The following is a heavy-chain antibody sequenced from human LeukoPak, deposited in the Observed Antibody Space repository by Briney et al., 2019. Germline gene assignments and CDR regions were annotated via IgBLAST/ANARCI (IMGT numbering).Heavy chain of an antibody. CDR2: INSDGSST. Sequence: GGSLRLSCAASGFTFSSYWMHWVRQAPGKGLVWVSRINSDGSSTSYADSVKGRFTISRDNAKNTLYLQMNSLRAEDTAVYYCARGYSYGYLDFDYWGQGTLVTVSS. D-gene: IGHD5-18*01. V-gene: IGHV3-74*01. CDR3: ARGYSYGYLDFDY. J-gene: IGHJ4*02. CDR1: GFTFSSYW.